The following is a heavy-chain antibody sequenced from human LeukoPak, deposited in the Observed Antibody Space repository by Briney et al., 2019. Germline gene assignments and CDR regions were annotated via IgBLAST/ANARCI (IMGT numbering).Heavy chain of an antibody. CDR2: IYSGVST. V-gene: IGHV3-66*01. D-gene: IGHD4-17*01. Sequence: PGGSLRLSCAASGFTVSSNYMSWVRQAPGKGLEWVSVIYSGVSTNYADSVKGRFTISRDNSKNTLYLQMKSLRAEDTAVYYCACGDHLDYWGQGTLVTVSS. CDR1: GFTVSSNY. J-gene: IGHJ4*02. CDR3: ACGDHLDY.